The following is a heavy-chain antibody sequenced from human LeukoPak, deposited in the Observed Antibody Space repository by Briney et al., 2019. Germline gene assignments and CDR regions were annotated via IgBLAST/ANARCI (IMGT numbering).Heavy chain of an antibody. Sequence: RASVKVSCKASGYTFTSYAMNWVRQAPGQGLEWMGWINTNTGNPTYAQGFTGRFVFSLDTSVSTAYLQISSLKAEDTAVYYCASFPEYYSSSWSTNQEGGYWGQGTLVTVSS. CDR3: ASFPEYYSSSWSTNQEGGY. D-gene: IGHD6-13*01. CDR1: GYTFTSYA. V-gene: IGHV7-4-1*02. CDR2: INTNTGNP. J-gene: IGHJ4*02.